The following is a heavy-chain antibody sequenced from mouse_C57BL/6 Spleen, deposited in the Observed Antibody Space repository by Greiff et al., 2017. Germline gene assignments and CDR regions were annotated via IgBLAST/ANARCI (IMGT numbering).Heavy chain of an antibody. Sequence: EVKLVESGGDLVKPGGSLKLSCAASGFTFSSYGMSWVRQTPDKRLEWVANISSGGSYTYYPDSVKGRFTISRDNAKNTLYLQVCSLKSEDTAMYYCARWTYGSSYDWYFDVWGTGTTVTVSS. D-gene: IGHD1-1*01. CDR1: GFTFSSYG. J-gene: IGHJ1*03. V-gene: IGHV5-6*01. CDR3: ARWTYGSSYDWYFDV. CDR2: ISSGGSYT.